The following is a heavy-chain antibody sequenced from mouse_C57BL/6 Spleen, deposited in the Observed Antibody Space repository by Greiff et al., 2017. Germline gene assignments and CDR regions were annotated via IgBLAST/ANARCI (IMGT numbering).Heavy chain of an antibody. CDR1: GYTFTDYY. D-gene: IGHD3-2*02. CDR3: AREVVTAQATFAY. V-gene: IGHV1-19*01. Sequence: EVQLQQSGPVLVKPGASVKMSCKASGYTFTDYYMNWVKQSHGKSLEWIGVINPYNGGTSYNQKFKGKATLTVDKSSSTAYMELNSLTSEDSAVYYCAREVVTAQATFAYWGQGTLVTVSA. CDR2: INPYNGGT. J-gene: IGHJ3*01.